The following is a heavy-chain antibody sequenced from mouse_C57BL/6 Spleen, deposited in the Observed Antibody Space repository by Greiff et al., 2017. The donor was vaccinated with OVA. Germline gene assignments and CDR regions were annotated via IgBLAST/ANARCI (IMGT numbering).Heavy chain of an antibody. J-gene: IGHJ2*01. CDR2: IDPETGGT. Sequence: VQLQQSGAELVRPGASVTLSCKASGYTFTDYEMHWVKQTPVHGLEWIGAIDPETGGTAYNQKFKGKAILTADKSSSTAYMELRSLTSEDSAVYYCTSPRGGYGDYWGQGTTLTVSS. V-gene: IGHV1-15*01. CDR1: GYTFTDYE. CDR3: TSPRGGYGDY. D-gene: IGHD3-1*01.